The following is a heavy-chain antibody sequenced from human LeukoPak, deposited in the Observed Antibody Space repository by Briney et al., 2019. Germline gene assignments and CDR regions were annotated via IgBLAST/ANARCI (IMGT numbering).Heavy chain of an antibody. CDR3: ARVIVVVPAALGWFDP. D-gene: IGHD2-2*01. V-gene: IGHV4-4*07. J-gene: IGHJ5*02. CDR1: GGSISSYY. Sequence: SETLSLTCTVSGGSISSYYWSWIRQPAGKGLEWIGRIYTSGSTNYNPSLKSRVTMSVDTSKNQFSLKLSSVTAADTAVYYCARVIVVVPAALGWFDPWGQGTLVTVSS. CDR2: IYTSGST.